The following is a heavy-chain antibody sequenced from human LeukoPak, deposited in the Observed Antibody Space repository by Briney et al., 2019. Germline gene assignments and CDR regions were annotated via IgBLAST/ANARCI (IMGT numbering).Heavy chain of an antibody. CDR3: ASVNYYGSGKNNWFDP. V-gene: IGHV3-48*04. D-gene: IGHD3-10*01. CDR1: GFTFSSYA. CDR2: ISSSGSTI. Sequence: GGSLRLSCAASGFTFSSYAMSWVRQAPGKGLEWVSYISSSGSTIYYADSVKGRFTISRDNAKNSLYLQMNSLRAEDTAVYYCASVNYYGSGKNNWFDPGAREPWSPSPQ. J-gene: IGHJ5*02.